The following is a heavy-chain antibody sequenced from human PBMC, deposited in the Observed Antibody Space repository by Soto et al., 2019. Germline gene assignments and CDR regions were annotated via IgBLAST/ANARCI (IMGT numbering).Heavy chain of an antibody. V-gene: IGHV4-59*01. D-gene: IGHD6-19*01. Sequence: SETLSLTCTVSGGSISSYYWSWIRQPPGKGLEWIGYIYYSGSTNYNPSLKSRVTISVDTSKNQFSLKLSSVTAADTAVYYCERDKWVAPAYYYGMDVWGQGTTATVSS. CDR2: IYYSGST. J-gene: IGHJ6*02. CDR1: GGSISSYY. CDR3: ERDKWVAPAYYYGMDV.